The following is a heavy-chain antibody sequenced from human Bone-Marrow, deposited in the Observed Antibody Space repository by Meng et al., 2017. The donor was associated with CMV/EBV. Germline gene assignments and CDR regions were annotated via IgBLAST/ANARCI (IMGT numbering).Heavy chain of an antibody. V-gene: IGHV3-9*01. CDR1: GFTFDDYA. CDR2: ISWNSGSI. Sequence: SLKISCAASGFTFDDYAMHWVRQAPGKGLEWVSGISWNSGSIGYADSVKGRFTISRDNAKNTLYLQMNSLRAEDTAVYYCARDPYYDFWSGLTGGMDGWGQGTTVTVSS. CDR3: ARDPYYDFWSGLTGGMDG. J-gene: IGHJ6*02. D-gene: IGHD3-3*01.